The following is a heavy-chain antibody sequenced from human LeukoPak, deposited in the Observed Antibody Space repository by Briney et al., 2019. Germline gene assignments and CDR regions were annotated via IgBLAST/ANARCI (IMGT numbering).Heavy chain of an antibody. CDR1: GDRFTIYW. CDR2: IYLGDSDT. D-gene: IGHD3-22*01. J-gene: IGHJ4*02. V-gene: IGHV5-51*01. Sequence: GEPLKISCMGSGDRFTIYWIGWLRKLPGKGLELMGSIYLGDSDTRYSPSFQGQVTISADKSTTTAYLQWSSLKDSDTAKYYCTRQGVYYSDSSAYYYWGQGTLVTVSS. CDR3: TRQGVYYSDSSAYYY.